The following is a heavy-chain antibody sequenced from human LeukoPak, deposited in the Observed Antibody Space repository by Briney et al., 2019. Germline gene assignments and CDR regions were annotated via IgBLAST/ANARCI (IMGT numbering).Heavy chain of an antibody. CDR1: GFTFSDSY. Sequence: GGSLRLSCAASGFTFSDSYMTWVRQAPGKGLKWLSYISGDSGDTNYADSVKGRFTISRDNAKNSLYLQMNSLRAEDTAVYYCARGHYDTSGYYFYYFDYWGQGTLVTVSS. CDR3: ARGHYDTSGYYFYYFDY. CDR2: ISGDSGDT. V-gene: IGHV3-11*05. J-gene: IGHJ4*02. D-gene: IGHD3-22*01.